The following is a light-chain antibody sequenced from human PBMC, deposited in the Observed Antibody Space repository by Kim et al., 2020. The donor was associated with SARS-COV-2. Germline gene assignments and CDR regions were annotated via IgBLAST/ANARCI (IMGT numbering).Light chain of an antibody. CDR1: QSISSN. CDR2: GAS. Sequence: EIVMTQSPSTLSVSPGDRATLSCRASQSISSNLAWYQQKPGQAPRLLIYGASTRDSGIPSRFSGSGSGTEFTLTISSLQSEDFAIYYCQQYNNWPWTFGQGTKVDIK. J-gene: IGKJ1*01. CDR3: QQYNNWPWT. V-gene: IGKV3-15*01.